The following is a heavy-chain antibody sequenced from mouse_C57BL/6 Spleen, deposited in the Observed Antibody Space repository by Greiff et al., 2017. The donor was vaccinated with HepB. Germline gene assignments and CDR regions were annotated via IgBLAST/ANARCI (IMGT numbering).Heavy chain of an antibody. CDR1: GYAFTNYL. CDR3: ARSPHYYGSSYAMDY. D-gene: IGHD1-1*01. J-gene: IGHJ4*01. V-gene: IGHV1-54*01. Sequence: VKLMESGAELVRPGTSVKVSCKASGYAFTNYLIEWVKQRPGQGLEWIGVINPGSGGTNYNEKFKGKATLTADKSSSTAYMQLSSLTSEDSAVYFCARSPHYYGSSYAMDYWGQGTSVTVSS. CDR2: INPGSGGT.